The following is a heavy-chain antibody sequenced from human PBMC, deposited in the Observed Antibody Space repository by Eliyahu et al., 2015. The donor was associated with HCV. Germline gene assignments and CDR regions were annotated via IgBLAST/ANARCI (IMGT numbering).Heavy chain of an antibody. CDR3: AREEFYYGSGSYPNFDY. D-gene: IGHD3-10*01. CDR2: INPSGSNT. CDR1: GYTFTTYY. V-gene: IGHV1-46*01. J-gene: IGHJ4*02. Sequence: QVQLVQSGAEVKKPGASVTVSCKASGYTFTTYYIHWVRQAPGQGLEWMGIINPSGSNTSYAEKFQGRVTLTRDTSTSTVYLELSSLRSEDTAIYYCAREEFYYGSGSYPNFDYWGQGTLVTVSS.